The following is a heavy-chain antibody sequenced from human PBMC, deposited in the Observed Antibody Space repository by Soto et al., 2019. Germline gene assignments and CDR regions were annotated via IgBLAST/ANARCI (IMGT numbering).Heavy chain of an antibody. CDR2: IIPIFGTA. D-gene: IGHD2-15*01. V-gene: IGHV1-69*01. Sequence: QVQLVQSGAEVKKPGSSVKVSCKASGGTFSSYAISWVRQAPGQGLEWMGGIIPIFGTANYAQKFQGRVTITADESTSTAYMELSSLRSEDMAVYYCARLGVVVVAAGRSFDPWGQGTLVTVSS. CDR1: GGTFSSYA. CDR3: ARLGVVVVAAGRSFDP. J-gene: IGHJ5*02.